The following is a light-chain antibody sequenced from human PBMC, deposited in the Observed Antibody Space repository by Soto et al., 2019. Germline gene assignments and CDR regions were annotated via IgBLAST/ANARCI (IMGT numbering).Light chain of an antibody. CDR1: QSISSW. CDR2: DAS. V-gene: IGKV1-5*01. Sequence: DIQMTHSPSTLSASVGDRVTITCRASQSISSWLAWYQQKPGKAPKLLIYDASSLESGVPSRLSGSGSGTEFTLTISSLQPDDFATYYCQQYMTFGQGTKVDIK. CDR3: QQYMT. J-gene: IGKJ1*01.